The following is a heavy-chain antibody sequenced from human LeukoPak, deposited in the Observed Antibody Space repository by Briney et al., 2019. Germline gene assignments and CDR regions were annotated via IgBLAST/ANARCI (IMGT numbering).Heavy chain of an antibody. V-gene: IGHV1-69*04. CDR1: GGTFSSYA. CDR3: ATPYSSSWYGWFDP. D-gene: IGHD6-13*01. Sequence: GASVKVSCKASGGTFSSYAISWVRQAPGEGLEWMGRIIPILGIANYAQKFQGRVTITADKSTSTAYMELSSLRSECTAVYYCATPYSSSWYGWFDPWGQGTLVTVSS. J-gene: IGHJ5*02. CDR2: IIPILGIA.